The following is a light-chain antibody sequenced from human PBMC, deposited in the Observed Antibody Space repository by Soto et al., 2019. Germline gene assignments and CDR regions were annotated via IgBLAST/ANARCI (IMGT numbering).Light chain of an antibody. CDR2: GNT. J-gene: IGLJ1*01. Sequence: QSVLTQPPSVSGALGQRVTISCTGITSNIGAGYDVHWYQLLPGRAPKLLIYGNTNRPSGVPDRFSGSKSATSASLAITGLQADDEAIYYCQSYDNTLSGPIYVFGTGTKVTVL. CDR3: QSYDNTLSGPIYV. CDR1: TSNIGAGYD. V-gene: IGLV1-40*01.